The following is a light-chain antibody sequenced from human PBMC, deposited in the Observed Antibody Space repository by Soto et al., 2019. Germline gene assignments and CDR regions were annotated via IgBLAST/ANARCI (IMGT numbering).Light chain of an antibody. V-gene: IGLV2-14*01. J-gene: IGLJ2*01. CDR1: SSDVGGYNY. CDR2: DVS. Sequence: QSVLTQPASVSGCPGQSITISCTGTSSDVGGYNYDSWYQQHPGKAPKLMIYDVSNRPSGVSNRFSGSKSGNTASLTISGLQAEDEADYYCSSYTSSSTLAVFGGGTKLTVL. CDR3: SSYTSSSTLAV.